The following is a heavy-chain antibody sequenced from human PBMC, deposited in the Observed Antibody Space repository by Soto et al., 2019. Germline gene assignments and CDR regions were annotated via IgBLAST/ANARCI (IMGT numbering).Heavy chain of an antibody. CDR3: ARVTPDYGDYGGHYYYYMDV. CDR2: IIPILGIA. CDR1: GGTFSSYT. D-gene: IGHD4-17*01. V-gene: IGHV1-69*02. Sequence: SVKVSCKASGGTFSSYTISWVRQAPGQGLEWMGRIIPILGIANYAQKFQGRVTITADKSTSTAYMELSSLRSEDTAVYYCARVTPDYGDYGGHYYYYMDVWGKGTTVTAP. J-gene: IGHJ6*03.